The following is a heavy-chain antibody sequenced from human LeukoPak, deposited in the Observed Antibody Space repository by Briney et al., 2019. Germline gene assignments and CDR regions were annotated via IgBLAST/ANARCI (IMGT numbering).Heavy chain of an antibody. Sequence: PSETLSLTCAVYGGSFSGYYWSWIRQPPGKGLEWIGEINHSGSTNYNPSLKSRVTISVDTSKNQFSLKLSSATAADTAVYYCARHTGRGEYSSGWYGTKRYYFDYWGQGTLVTVSS. CDR3: ARHTGRGEYSSGWYGTKRYYFDY. CDR1: GGSFSGYY. D-gene: IGHD6-19*01. CDR2: INHSGST. J-gene: IGHJ4*02. V-gene: IGHV4-34*01.